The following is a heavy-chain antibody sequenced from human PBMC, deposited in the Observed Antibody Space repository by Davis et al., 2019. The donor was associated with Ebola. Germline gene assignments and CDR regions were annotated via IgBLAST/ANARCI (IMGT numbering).Heavy chain of an antibody. CDR1: GASIRSHY. V-gene: IGHV4-59*11. D-gene: IGHD3-10*01. J-gene: IGHJ5*02. Sequence: PSETLSLTCTVSGASIRSHYWSWIRQPPGKGLEWFGNIYYSGSTNYNPSLKSRVTISVDTSKNQFSLKLSSVTAADTAVYYCARDRAYYYGSGSYISGWFDPWGQGTLVTVSS. CDR2: IYYSGST. CDR3: ARDRAYYYGSGSYISGWFDP.